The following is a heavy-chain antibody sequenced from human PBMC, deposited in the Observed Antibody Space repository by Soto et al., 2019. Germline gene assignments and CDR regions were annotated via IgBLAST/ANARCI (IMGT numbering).Heavy chain of an antibody. CDR3: ATVRWSWSYYYYYGMDV. CDR2: FDHEDGET. CDR1: GYTLTELS. Sequence: ASVKVSCKVSGYTLTELSMHWARQAPGKGLEWMGGFDHEDGETIYAQKFQGRVTMTEDTSTDTAYMELSRLRSEDTSVYYCATVRWSWSYYYYYGMDVWGQGTTVTISS. V-gene: IGHV1-24*01. D-gene: IGHD3-3*01. J-gene: IGHJ6*02.